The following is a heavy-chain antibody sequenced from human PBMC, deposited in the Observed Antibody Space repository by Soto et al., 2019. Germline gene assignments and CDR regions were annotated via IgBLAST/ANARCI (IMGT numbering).Heavy chain of an antibody. J-gene: IGHJ3*02. D-gene: IGHD2-15*01. Sequence: GESLKISCKGSGYSFTSYWIGWVRQMPGKGLEWMGIIYPGDSDTRYSPSFQGQVTISADKSISTAYLQWSSLKASDTAMYYCARRGDCSGGSCYSSLPPDAFDIWGQGTMVTVSS. V-gene: IGHV5-51*01. CDR3: ARRGDCSGGSCYSSLPPDAFDI. CDR2: IYPGDSDT. CDR1: GYSFTSYW.